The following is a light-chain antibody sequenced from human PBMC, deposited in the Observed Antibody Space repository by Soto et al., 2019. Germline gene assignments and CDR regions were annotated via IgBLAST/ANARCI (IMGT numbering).Light chain of an antibody. CDR1: QSVSTNF. CDR3: QQYGRTSWT. V-gene: IGKV3-20*01. CDR2: GAS. J-gene: IGKJ1*01. Sequence: EIVLTQSPGTLSLSPGKGATLSCRASQSVSTNFFAWYQQKPGQAPSLLIYGASTRATGIPDRFSGSGSGTDFTLTISRLEPEDFAVYYCQQYGRTSWTFGQGTKVDIK.